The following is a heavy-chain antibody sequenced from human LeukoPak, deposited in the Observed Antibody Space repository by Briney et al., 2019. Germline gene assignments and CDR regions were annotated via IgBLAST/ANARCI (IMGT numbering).Heavy chain of an antibody. V-gene: IGHV1-58*02. J-gene: IGHJ3*02. D-gene: IGHD3-9*01. CDR3: ATAIRITIYPILPSDAFDI. Sequence: GTSVKVSCKASGFTFTSSAMQWVRQARGQRLEWIGWIVVGSGNTNYAQKFQERVTITRDMSTSTAYMELSSLRSEDTAVYYCATAIRITIYPILPSDAFDIWGQGTMVTVSS. CDR1: GFTFTSSA. CDR2: IVVGSGNT.